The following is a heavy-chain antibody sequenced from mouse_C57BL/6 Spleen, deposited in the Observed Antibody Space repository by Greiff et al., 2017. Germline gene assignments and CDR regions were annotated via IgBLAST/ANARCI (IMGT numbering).Heavy chain of an antibody. D-gene: IGHD2-4*01. Sequence: QVQLQQPGAELVRPGTSVKLSCKASGYTFTSYWMHWVKQRPGQGLEWIGVIDPADSYTNYNQKFKGKATLTVDTSSSTASMQLSSLTSEDSAVYYCARGSYYDYDGFDYWGQGTTLTVSS. J-gene: IGHJ2*01. CDR3: ARGSYYDYDGFDY. CDR1: GYTFTSYW. CDR2: IDPADSYT. V-gene: IGHV1-59*01.